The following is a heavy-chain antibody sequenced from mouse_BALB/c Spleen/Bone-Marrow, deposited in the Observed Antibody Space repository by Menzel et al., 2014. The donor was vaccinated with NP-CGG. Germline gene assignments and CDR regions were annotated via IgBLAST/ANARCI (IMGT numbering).Heavy chain of an antibody. CDR3: ARNANWLFTY. D-gene: IGHD4-1*01. J-gene: IGHJ3*01. CDR1: GYAFXTYL. Sequence: QVQLKQSGAELVRPGTSVKVSCKASGYAFXTYLIEWVKQRPGQGLEWIGVINPGSGDTHYNEKFKDKATLTADKSSSTAYMQLSSLTSDDSAVYFCARNANWLFTYWGQGTLVTVSA. V-gene: IGHV1-54*01. CDR2: INPGSGDT.